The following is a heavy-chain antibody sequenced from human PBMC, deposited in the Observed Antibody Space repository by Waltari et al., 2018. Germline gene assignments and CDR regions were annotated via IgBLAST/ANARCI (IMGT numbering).Heavy chain of an antibody. CDR2: INPNSGGT. V-gene: IGHV1-2*02. CDR1: GYTFTGYY. CDR3: ARERGGLYSSSWQLRKRNWFDP. Sequence: QVQLVQSGAEVKKPGASVKVSCKASGYTFTGYYMHWVRQAPGQGLEWMGWINPNSGGTNYAQKFQGRVTMTRDTSISTAYMELSRLRSDDTAVYYCARERGGLYSSSWQLRKRNWFDPWGQGTLVTVSS. D-gene: IGHD6-13*01. J-gene: IGHJ5*02.